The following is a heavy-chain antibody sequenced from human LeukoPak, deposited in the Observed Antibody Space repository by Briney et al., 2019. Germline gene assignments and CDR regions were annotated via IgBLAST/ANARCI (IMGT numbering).Heavy chain of an antibody. J-gene: IGHJ4*02. CDR2: ISSSGNTK. Sequence: PGGSLRLSCAASGFTFSGYEMHWVRQAPGKGLEWISYISSSGNTKKHADSVKGRFTISRDNAKNSLYLQMNSLRVEDTAVYYCARDLHGHFDSWGQGTLATVSS. D-gene: IGHD5-24*01. CDR1: GFTFSGYE. V-gene: IGHV3-48*03. CDR3: ARDLHGHFDS.